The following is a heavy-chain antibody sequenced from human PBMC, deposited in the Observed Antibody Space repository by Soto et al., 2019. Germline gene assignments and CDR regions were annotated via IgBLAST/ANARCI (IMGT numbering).Heavy chain of an antibody. J-gene: IGHJ4*02. V-gene: IGHV3-48*02. Sequence: PGGSLRLSCAASGFTFSSYSMNWVRQAPGKGLEWVSYISSSSSTIYYADSVKGRFTISRDNAKNSLYLQMNSLRDEDTAVYYCARAEVATIVAPVDYWGQGTLVTVSS. CDR3: ARAEVATIVAPVDY. D-gene: IGHD5-12*01. CDR2: ISSSSSTI. CDR1: GFTFSSYS.